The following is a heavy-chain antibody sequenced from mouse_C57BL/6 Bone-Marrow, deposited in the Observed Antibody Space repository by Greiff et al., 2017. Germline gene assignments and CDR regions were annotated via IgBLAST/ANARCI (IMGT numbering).Heavy chain of an antibody. Sequence: VQLQQSDAELVKPGASVKISCKASGYTFTDHTIHWMKQRPEQGLEWIGYIYPRDGSTKYNEKFKGKTTLTADKSSSTASMQLNSLTSEYSAFYFCARPIDSSGYYWFAYWGQGTLVTVSA. CDR3: ARPIDSSGYYWFAY. J-gene: IGHJ3*01. CDR1: GYTFTDHT. V-gene: IGHV1-78*01. D-gene: IGHD3-2*02. CDR2: IYPRDGST.